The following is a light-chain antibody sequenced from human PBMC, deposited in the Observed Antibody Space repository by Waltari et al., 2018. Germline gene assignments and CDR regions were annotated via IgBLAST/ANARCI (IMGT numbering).Light chain of an antibody. CDR2: DAS. CDR1: HNISRY. CDR3: QQSYSTPYT. V-gene: IGKV3-11*01. Sequence: EVVLTQSPATLSLSPGERATLSCRASHNISRYLGWYQQTPGQPPRLLIYDASNRATCVPDRVTGSGSGTDFTLTISSLRPEDFATYYCQQSYSTPYTFGQGTKLEIK. J-gene: IGKJ2*01.